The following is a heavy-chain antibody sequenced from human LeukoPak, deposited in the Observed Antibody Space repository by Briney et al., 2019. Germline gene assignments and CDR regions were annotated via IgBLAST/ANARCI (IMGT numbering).Heavy chain of an antibody. Sequence: ASVKVSCKASGYTFTSYDINWVRQATGQGLEWMGWMNPNSGNTGYAQKFQGRVTMTRDTSISTAYMELSRLRSDDTAVYYCARDPMPITIFGVVDYWGQGTLVTVSS. D-gene: IGHD3-3*01. V-gene: IGHV1-8*01. J-gene: IGHJ4*02. CDR2: MNPNSGNT. CDR3: ARDPMPITIFGVVDY. CDR1: GYTFTSYD.